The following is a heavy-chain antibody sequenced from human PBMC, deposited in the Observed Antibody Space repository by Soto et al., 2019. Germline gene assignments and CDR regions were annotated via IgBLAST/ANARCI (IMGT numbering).Heavy chain of an antibody. CDR3: ARGDLGFDY. CDR2: IYYSGST. V-gene: IGHV4-61*01. J-gene: IGHJ4*02. Sequence: SETLSLTCTVSGGSVSSGSCYWSWIRQPPGKGLEWIGYIYYSGSTNYNPSLKSRVTISVDTSKNQFSLKLSSVTAADTAVYYCARGDLGFDYWGQGTLVTVSS. CDR1: GGSVSSGSCY.